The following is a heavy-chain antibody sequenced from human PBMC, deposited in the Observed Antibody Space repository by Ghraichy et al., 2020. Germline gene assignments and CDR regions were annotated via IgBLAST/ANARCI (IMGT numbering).Heavy chain of an antibody. CDR3: AHFSNWNYPSPPTIVDP. J-gene: IGHJ5*02. V-gene: IGHV2-5*01. D-gene: IGHD1-7*01. CDR1: GFSLSRSAVG. CDR2: IYWNDDK. Sequence: SGPTLVKPTQTLTLTCTFSGFSLSRSAVGVGWIRQPPGKALEWLAVIYWNDDKRYSTSLVNRLTITKDTSKNQVVLRMTNMDPVDTATYYCAHFSNWNYPSPPTIVDPWGQGTLVTVSS.